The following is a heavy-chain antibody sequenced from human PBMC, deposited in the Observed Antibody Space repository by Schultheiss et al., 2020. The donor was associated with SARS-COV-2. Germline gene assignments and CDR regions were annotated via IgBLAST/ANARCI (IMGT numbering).Heavy chain of an antibody. CDR2: ISGSGGST. Sequence: GGSLRLSCAASGFTFSNAWMSWVRQAPGKGLEWVSAISGSGGSTYYADSVKGRFTISRDNSKNTLYLQMNSLRAEDTAVYYCAKDNYYYGMDVWGQGTTVTVSS. CDR3: AKDNYYYGMDV. J-gene: IGHJ6*02. V-gene: IGHV3-23*01. CDR1: GFTFSNAW.